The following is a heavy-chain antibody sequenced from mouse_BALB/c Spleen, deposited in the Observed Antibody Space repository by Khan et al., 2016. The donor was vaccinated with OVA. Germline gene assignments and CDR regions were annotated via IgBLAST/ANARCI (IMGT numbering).Heavy chain of an antibody. Sequence: EVQLQESGPGLVKPSQSLSLTCTVTGYSITSNYAWNWIRQFPGNKLEWMGYISYSGTTSYNPSLKSRISITRATSKNQFFLQLNSVTTEETATYYCARGNYYGYAMDYWGQGTSVTVSS. CDR2: ISYSGTT. CDR3: ARGNYYGYAMDY. V-gene: IGHV3-2*02. J-gene: IGHJ4*01. D-gene: IGHD1-1*01. CDR1: GYSITSNYA.